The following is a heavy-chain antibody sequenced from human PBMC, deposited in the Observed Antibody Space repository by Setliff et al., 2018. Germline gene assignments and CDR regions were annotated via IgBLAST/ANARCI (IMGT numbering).Heavy chain of an antibody. CDR2: INQGGSDQ. J-gene: IGHJ5*02. V-gene: IGHV3-7*01. CDR1: GFTFSSLW. CDR3: ARDVFDFRTGQAGP. Sequence: GESLKISCSASGFTFSSLWMAWVRQAPGKGLEWVANINQGGSDQFYVESVKGRFTISRDSAKNSLYLQMNSLRVEDTAVYYCARDVFDFRTGQAGPWGQGTLVTVSS. D-gene: IGHD3-3*01.